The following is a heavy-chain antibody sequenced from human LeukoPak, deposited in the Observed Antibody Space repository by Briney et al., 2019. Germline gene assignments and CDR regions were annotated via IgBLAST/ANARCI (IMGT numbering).Heavy chain of an antibody. CDR1: GYTFTNYD. CDR2: MSPDTAGT. CDR3: LRRGYFDY. V-gene: IGHV1-8*01. D-gene: IGHD5-12*01. J-gene: IGHJ4*02. Sequence: ASVKVSCKASGYTFTNYDIHWVRQAPGQGLEWMGWMSPDTAGTSSAQKFRGRLTLTRDIPKSIAYMELSSLKFEDTAVYFCLRRGYFDYWGQGALVTVSS.